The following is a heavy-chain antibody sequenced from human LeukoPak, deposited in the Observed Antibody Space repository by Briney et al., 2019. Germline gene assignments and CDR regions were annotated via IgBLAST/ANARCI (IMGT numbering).Heavy chain of an antibody. CDR2: ISGSGGST. D-gene: IGHD5-24*01. CDR1: GFTFRSYA. CDR3: AKSDANNDRYYFDY. J-gene: IGHJ4*02. Sequence: PGGSLRPSCAASGFTFRSYAMSWVRQAPGKGLEWVSSISGSGGSTYYADSVKGRFTVSRDNSQNTLYLQMNSLRAEDRAIYYCAKSDANNDRYYFDYWGQGTLVTVSS. V-gene: IGHV3-23*01.